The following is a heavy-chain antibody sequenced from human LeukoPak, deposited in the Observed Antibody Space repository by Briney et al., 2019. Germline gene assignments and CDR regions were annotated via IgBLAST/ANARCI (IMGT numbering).Heavy chain of an antibody. CDR1: GFTFSSYS. CDR3: AKDLLNYYYYGMDV. CDR2: ISSSSSTI. V-gene: IGHV3-48*01. Sequence: PGGSLRLSCAASGFTFSSYSMNWVRQAPGKGLEWVSYISSSSSTIYYADSVKGRFTISRDNAKNSLYLQMNSLRAEDTALYYCAKDLLNYYYYGMDVWGQGTTVTVSS. J-gene: IGHJ6*02.